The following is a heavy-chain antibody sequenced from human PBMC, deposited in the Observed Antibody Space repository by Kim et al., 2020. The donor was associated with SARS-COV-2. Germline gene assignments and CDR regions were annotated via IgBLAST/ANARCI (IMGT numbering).Heavy chain of an antibody. CDR2: ISYDGNDK. J-gene: IGHJ4*03. CDR3: AREGSGSFGGYFDY. CDR1: GFTFNTFG. D-gene: IGHD1-26*01. V-gene: IGHV3-33*05. Sequence: GGSLRLSCAASGFTFNTFGLHWVRQSPGKGLEWVVVISYDGNDKYYADSVKGRFTISRDNSKNTVYLQMNSLRAEDTAVYYCAREGSGSFGGYFDYWGQGTLVTVSS.